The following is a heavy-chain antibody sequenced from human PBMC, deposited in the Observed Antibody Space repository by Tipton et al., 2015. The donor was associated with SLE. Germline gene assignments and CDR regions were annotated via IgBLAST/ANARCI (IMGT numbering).Heavy chain of an antibody. CDR2: IYHSGTA. V-gene: IGHV4-39*07. Sequence: TLSLTCTVSGGPISSSRYYWGWIRQPPGKRLEWIGSIYHSGTAYYNPPLKSRVTISVDTSKNQISLKLSSVTAADTAVYYCARATYYYDSSGYTYAFDIWGQWTMVTVAS. CDR1: GGPISSSRYY. J-gene: IGHJ3*02. CDR3: ARATYYYDSSGYTYAFDI. D-gene: IGHD3-22*01.